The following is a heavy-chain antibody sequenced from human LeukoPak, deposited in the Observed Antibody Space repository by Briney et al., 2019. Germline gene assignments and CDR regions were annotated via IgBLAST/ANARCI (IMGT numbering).Heavy chain of an antibody. CDR1: GYTFSSYY. CDR3: ARDLXIDGRPEGRDY. D-gene: IGHD3-10*01. J-gene: IGHJ4*02. V-gene: IGHV1-46*01. Sequence: ASVKVSCKASGYTFSSYYIHWVRQAPGQGLEWMGIIDPSGGSTTYAQTLQGRVTMTRDTSTSTVYMELSSLRSEDTAMYYCARDLXIDGRPEGRDYWGQGTLVTVSS. CDR2: IDPSGGST.